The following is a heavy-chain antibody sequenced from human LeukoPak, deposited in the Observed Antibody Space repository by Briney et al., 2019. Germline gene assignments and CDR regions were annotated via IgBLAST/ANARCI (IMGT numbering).Heavy chain of an antibody. V-gene: IGHV4-4*09. Sequence: SETLSLTCTVSGGPISSYHWSWIRQPPGKGLEGIGYIYTSGSTNYNPSLKSRVTISVDTSKNQFSLKLSSVTAADTAVYYCARLIPCSSTSCHKRGGAFDIWGQGTMVTVSS. J-gene: IGHJ3*02. CDR2: IYTSGST. CDR1: GGPISSYH. CDR3: ARLIPCSSTSCHKRGGAFDI. D-gene: IGHD2-2*01.